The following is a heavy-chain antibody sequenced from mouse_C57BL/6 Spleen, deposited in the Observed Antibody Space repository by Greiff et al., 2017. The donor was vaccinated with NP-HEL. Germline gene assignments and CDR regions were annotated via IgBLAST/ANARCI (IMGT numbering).Heavy chain of an antibody. Sequence: EVMLVESGGDLVKPGGSLKLSCAASGFTFSSYGMSWVRQTPDKRLEWVATISSGGSYTYYPDSVKGRFTISRDNAKNTLYLQMSSLKSEDTAMYYCARPRDAWFAYWGQGTLVTVSA. V-gene: IGHV5-6*02. CDR1: GFTFSSYG. CDR2: ISSGGSYT. D-gene: IGHD3-3*01. CDR3: ARPRDAWFAY. J-gene: IGHJ3*01.